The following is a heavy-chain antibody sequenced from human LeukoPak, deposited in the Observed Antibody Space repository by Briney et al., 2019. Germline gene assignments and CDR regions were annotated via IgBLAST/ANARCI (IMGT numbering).Heavy chain of an antibody. J-gene: IGHJ5*02. V-gene: IGHV3-74*01. CDR3: ARSASGYDA. Sequence: GGSLRLSCAASGFPFRGYWMHWVRQAPGKGLVWVSRIDDDGAGTTYADSVKGRFTISRDNAKNTLYLQMNSLRVEDAAVYYCARSASGYDAWGQGTLVTVSS. CDR2: IDDDGAGT. CDR1: GFPFRGYW. D-gene: IGHD5-12*01.